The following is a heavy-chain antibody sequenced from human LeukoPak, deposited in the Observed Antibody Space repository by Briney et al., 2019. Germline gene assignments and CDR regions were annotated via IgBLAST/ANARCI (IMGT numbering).Heavy chain of an antibody. Sequence: PGGSLRLSCTGSGFNFNMFAIDWVRQAPGQGLEWVSGLSRGCGSTNYADSVKGRFTSSRHKSKNMVILQMNSLRPEDTAVYYCAKEQRIRHCSEGVCMEGYYFDYWGQGTLVTVSS. CDR3: AKEQRIRHCSEGVCMEGYYFDY. J-gene: IGHJ4*02. CDR1: GFNFNMFA. CDR2: LSRGCGST. D-gene: IGHD2-8*01. V-gene: IGHV3-23*01.